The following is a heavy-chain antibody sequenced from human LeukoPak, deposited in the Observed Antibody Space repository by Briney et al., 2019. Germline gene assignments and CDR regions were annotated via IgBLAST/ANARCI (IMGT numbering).Heavy chain of an antibody. D-gene: IGHD2-2*01. CDR1: GYSFTSYG. CDR2: ISAYNGNT. V-gene: IGHV1-18*01. CDR3: ATDGKYQLLLNGAFDI. J-gene: IGHJ3*02. Sequence: GASVKVSCKASGYSFTSYGISWVRQAPGQGLEWMGWISAYNGNTNYAQKLQGRVTMTTDTSTSTAYMELSSLRSEDTAVYYCATDGKYQLLLNGAFDIWGQGTMVTVSS.